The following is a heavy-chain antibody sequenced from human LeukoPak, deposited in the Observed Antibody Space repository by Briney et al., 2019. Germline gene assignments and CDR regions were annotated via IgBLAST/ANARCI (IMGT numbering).Heavy chain of an antibody. J-gene: IGHJ6*02. CDR3: ALISYYYYGMDV. D-gene: IGHD3-16*01. CDR1: GGSISSGGYY. Sequence: SETLSLTCTVSGGSISSGGYYWTWIRQHPGKGLEWIGYIYYSGSTNYNPSLKSRVTISVDTSKNQFSLKLSSVTAADTAVYYCALISYYYYGMDVWGQGTTVTVSS. CDR2: IYYSGST. V-gene: IGHV4-61*08.